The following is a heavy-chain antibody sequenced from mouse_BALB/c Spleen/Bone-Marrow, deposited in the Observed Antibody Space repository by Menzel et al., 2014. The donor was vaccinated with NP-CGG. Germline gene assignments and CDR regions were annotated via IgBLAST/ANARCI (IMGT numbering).Heavy chain of an antibody. Sequence: EVQLVESGPELVKPGASVKISCKASGYTFTDYNMHWVKQSHGKSLEWIGYIYPYNGGTGYNQKFKSKATLTVGNSSSTAYMELRSLTSEDSAVYYCARSGVPYAMDYWGQGTSVTVSS. CDR3: ARSGVPYAMDY. J-gene: IGHJ4*01. CDR1: GYTFTDYN. D-gene: IGHD3-1*01. CDR2: IYPYNGGT. V-gene: IGHV1S29*02.